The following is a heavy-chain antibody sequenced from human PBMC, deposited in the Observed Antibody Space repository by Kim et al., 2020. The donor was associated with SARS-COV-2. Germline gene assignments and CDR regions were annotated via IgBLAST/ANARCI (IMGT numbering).Heavy chain of an antibody. CDR1: GYTFTSYD. D-gene: IGHD3-3*01. V-gene: IGHV1-8*01. CDR3: ARGTDDYDFWSGYSYYYYYGMDV. CDR2: MNPNSGNT. J-gene: IGHJ6*02. Sequence: ASVKVSCKASGYTFTSYDINWVRQATGQGLEWMGWMNPNSGNTGYAQKFQGRVTMTRNTSISTAYMELSSLRSEDTAVYYCARGTDDYDFWSGYSYYYYYGMDVWGQGTTVTVSS.